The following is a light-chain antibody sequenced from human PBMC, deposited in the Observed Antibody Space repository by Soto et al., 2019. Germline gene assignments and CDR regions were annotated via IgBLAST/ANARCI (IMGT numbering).Light chain of an antibody. CDR2: GVT. CDR1: NSDIGGYNY. Sequence: QSALTQPASVSGSPGQSITISCTGTNSDIGGYNYVSWYRHHPGEAPKLMIYGVTNRPSGVSTRFSGSKSGTSATLGITGFQTGDEADYYCGSWDSSLSAYVFATGTKLTVL. J-gene: IGLJ1*01. CDR3: GSWDSSLSAYV. V-gene: IGLV2-14*01.